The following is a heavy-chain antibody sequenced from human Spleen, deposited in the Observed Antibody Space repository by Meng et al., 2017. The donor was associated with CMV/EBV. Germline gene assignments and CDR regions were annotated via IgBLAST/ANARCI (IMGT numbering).Heavy chain of an antibody. J-gene: IGHJ4*01. Sequence: GGSLRLSCAASGFTFSAYSINWVRQAPGKGLEWVSSISSSSSYIYYADSVKGRFTISRDNAKNSLYLQMNSLRAEDTAVYYCVRDLIRGVAGARPRGPGDLWGHGTLVTVSS. V-gene: IGHV3-21*06. D-gene: IGHD1-26*01. CDR2: ISSSSSYI. CDR3: VRDLIRGVAGARPRGPGDL. CDR1: GFTFSAYS.